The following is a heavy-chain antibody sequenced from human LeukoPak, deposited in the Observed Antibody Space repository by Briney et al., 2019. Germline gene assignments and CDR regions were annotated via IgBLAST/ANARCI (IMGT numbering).Heavy chain of an antibody. CDR1: GFTFSSYA. Sequence: GGSLRLSCAASGFTFSSYAMSWVRQAPGKGLEWVSAISGSGGSTYYADSVKGRFTISRDNSKNTLYLQMNSLRAEDTAVYYCAKDLYYDSSGQDVYWGQGTLVTVSS. CDR3: AKDLYYDSSGQDVY. D-gene: IGHD3-22*01. CDR2: ISGSGGST. J-gene: IGHJ4*02. V-gene: IGHV3-23*01.